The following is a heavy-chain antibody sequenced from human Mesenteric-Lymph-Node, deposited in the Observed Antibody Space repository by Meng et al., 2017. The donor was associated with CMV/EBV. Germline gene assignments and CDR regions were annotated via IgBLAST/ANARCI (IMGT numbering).Heavy chain of an antibody. Sequence: GESLKISCAASGFTFSSYAMHWVRQAPGKGLEWVSVIYSGGSTYYADSVKGRFTISRDISKNTLYLQMNSLRAEDTAVYYCARGCSSTSCYTSADYYYFGLDVWGQGTTVTVSS. J-gene: IGHJ6*02. D-gene: IGHD2-2*02. CDR2: IYSGGST. V-gene: IGHV3-NL1*01. CDR1: GFTFSSYA. CDR3: ARGCSSTSCYTSADYYYFGLDV.